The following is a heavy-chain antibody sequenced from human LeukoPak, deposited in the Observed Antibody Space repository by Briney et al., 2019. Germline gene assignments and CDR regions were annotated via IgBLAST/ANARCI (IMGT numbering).Heavy chain of an antibody. CDR2: INQDGSEQ. J-gene: IGHJ5*02. D-gene: IGHD3-22*01. V-gene: IGHV3-7*01. CDR1: GFSFSNYW. Sequence: TGGSLRLSCEVSGFSFSNYWMTWVRQAPGKGLEWVANINQDGSEQYYVDSVKGRFTISRDNTKNSLYLQMNSLRAEDTAVYYCARRAYDSSGYYSDWFDLWGQGTLVTVSS. CDR3: ARRAYDSSGYYSDWFDL.